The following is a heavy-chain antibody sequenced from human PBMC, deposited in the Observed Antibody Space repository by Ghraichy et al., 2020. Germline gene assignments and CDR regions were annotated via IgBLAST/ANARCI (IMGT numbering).Heavy chain of an antibody. Sequence: GESLNISCVASGFTLSSYWMHWVRQVPGKGLEWLSHISPDGNIINYAGSVKGRFTISRDIAESTLYLQMNSLRAEDTAVYFCARGNSGLGVWGQGARVTVSS. CDR1: GFTLSSYW. CDR2: ISPDGNII. J-gene: IGHJ4*02. D-gene: IGHD5-12*01. V-gene: IGHV3-74*01. CDR3: ARGNSGLGV.